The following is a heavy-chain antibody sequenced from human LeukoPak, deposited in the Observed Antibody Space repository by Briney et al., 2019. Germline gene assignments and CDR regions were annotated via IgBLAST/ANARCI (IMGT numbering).Heavy chain of an antibody. CDR1: GGSISSGSYY. V-gene: IGHV4-61*02. J-gene: IGHJ4*02. Sequence: SETLSLTCTVSGGSISSGSYYWSWIRQPAGKGLEWIGRIYTSGSTNYNPSLKSRVTISVDTSKNQFSLKLSSVTAADTAVYYCARHYYDSSGYLGGQGTLVTVSS. CDR3: ARHYYDSSGYL. CDR2: IYTSGST. D-gene: IGHD3-22*01.